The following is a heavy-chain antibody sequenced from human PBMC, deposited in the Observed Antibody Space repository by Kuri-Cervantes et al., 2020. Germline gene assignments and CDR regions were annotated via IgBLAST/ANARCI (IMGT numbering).Heavy chain of an antibody. J-gene: IGHJ2*01. CDR2: INHSGST. Sequence: SETLSLTCTVSGGSISSSSYYWSWIRQPPGKGLEWIGEINHSGSTNYNPSLKSRVTISIDTSKNQFSLKLSSVTVVDTAVYYCVRVVAGTNWYFDLWGRGTLVTVSS. D-gene: IGHD2-15*01. CDR3: VRVVAGTNWYFDL. CDR1: GGSISSSSYY. V-gene: IGHV4-39*07.